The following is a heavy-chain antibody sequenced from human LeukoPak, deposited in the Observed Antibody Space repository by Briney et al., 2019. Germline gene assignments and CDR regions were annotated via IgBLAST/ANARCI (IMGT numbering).Heavy chain of an antibody. V-gene: IGHV4-59*01. J-gene: IGHJ2*01. CDR2: IYYSGST. D-gene: IGHD6-13*01. CDR1: GGSISSYY. CDR3: AREKGGAAAVDWYFDL. Sequence: SETLSLTCTVSGGSISSYYWSWIRQPPGKGLEWIGYIYYSGSTNYNPSLKSRVTISVDTSKNQFSLKLSSVTVADTAVYYCAREKGGAAAVDWYFDLWGRGTLVTVSS.